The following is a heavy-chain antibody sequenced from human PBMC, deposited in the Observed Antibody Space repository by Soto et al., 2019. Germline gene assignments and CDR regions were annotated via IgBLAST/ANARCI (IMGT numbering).Heavy chain of an antibody. V-gene: IGHV1-46*01. CDR1: GYTFTSYY. CDR3: AREGDDFWSGYFHYYYYGMDV. J-gene: IGHJ6*02. Sequence: ASVKVSCKASGYTFTSYYMHWVRQAPGQGLEWMGIINPSGGSTSYAQKFQGRVTMTRDTSTSTVYMELSSLRSEDTAVYYCAREGDDFWSGYFHYYYYGMDVWGQGTTVTVSS. CDR2: INPSGGST. D-gene: IGHD3-3*01.